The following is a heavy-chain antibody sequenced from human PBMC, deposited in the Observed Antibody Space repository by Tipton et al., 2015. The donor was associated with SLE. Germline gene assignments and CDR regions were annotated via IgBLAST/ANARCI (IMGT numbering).Heavy chain of an antibody. D-gene: IGHD2-15*01. CDR1: GGSISSGSYY. Sequence: TLSLTCTVSGGSISSGSYYWSWIRQPAGKGLEWIGGIYHSGRTYYNPSLKSRVTISVDTSKNQFSLKLSSVTAADTAVYYCARLGYCSGGSCPVWGQGTLVTVSS. CDR2: IYHSGRT. V-gene: IGHV4-61*02. J-gene: IGHJ4*02. CDR3: ARLGYCSGGSCPV.